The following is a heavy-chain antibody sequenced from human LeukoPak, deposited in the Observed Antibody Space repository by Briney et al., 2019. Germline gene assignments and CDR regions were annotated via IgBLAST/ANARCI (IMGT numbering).Heavy chain of an antibody. D-gene: IGHD5-18*01. Sequence: PGGSLRLSCAASGFTFSSYAMSWVRQAPGKGLEWVSAIGTAGDTYYPGSVKGRFTISRENAKNSLYLQMNSLRAEDTAVYYCARLVDTAMGYFDYWGQGTLVTVSS. CDR1: GFTFSSYA. V-gene: IGHV3-13*01. CDR2: IGTAGDT. J-gene: IGHJ4*02. CDR3: ARLVDTAMGYFDY.